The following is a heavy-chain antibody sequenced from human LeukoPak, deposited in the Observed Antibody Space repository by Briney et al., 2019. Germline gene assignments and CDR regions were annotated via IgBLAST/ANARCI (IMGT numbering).Heavy chain of an antibody. Sequence: GMSLRLSCVVSGFTFRTYAMHWDRQAPGKGLEWVAVVYYDGSNKYYADSVQGRFNLSRHTATHTLHLQMNSLRAEDTAVYYCARASTWVPGEDSSGYYYPYAFDRWGQGTIVPVSS. V-gene: IGHV3-30-3*01. CDR3: ARASTWVPGEDSSGYYYPYAFDR. CDR1: GFTFRTYA. J-gene: IGHJ3*01. D-gene: IGHD3-22*01. CDR2: VYYDGSNK.